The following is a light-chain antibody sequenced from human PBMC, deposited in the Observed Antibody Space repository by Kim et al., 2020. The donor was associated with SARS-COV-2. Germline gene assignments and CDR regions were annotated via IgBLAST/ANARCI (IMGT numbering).Light chain of an antibody. CDR3: QSYNRDNVI. CDR1: NGSIDDNY. CDR2: EDD. Sequence: GKTVTISVTRSNGSIDDNYVQGYQQRPGGVPTTVIYEDDQRPSGVSDRFSGSTDNSSNSASLTISGLRTEDEADYYCQSYNRDNVIFGGGTQLTVL. J-gene: IGLJ2*01. V-gene: IGLV6-57*03.